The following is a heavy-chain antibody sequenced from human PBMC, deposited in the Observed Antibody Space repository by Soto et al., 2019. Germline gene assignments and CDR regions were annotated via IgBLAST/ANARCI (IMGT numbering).Heavy chain of an antibody. CDR1: GGSISSYY. Sequence: PSETLSLTCTVSGGSISSYYWSWIRQPPGKGLEWIGYIYYSGSTNYNPSIKSRITISVDTSKNQFSLKLSSVTAAVTAVYYCARYLTNLRYFDWLPYFDYWGQGTLVTVSS. CDR3: ARYLTNLRYFDWLPYFDY. J-gene: IGHJ4*02. D-gene: IGHD3-9*01. CDR2: IYYSGST. V-gene: IGHV4-59*08.